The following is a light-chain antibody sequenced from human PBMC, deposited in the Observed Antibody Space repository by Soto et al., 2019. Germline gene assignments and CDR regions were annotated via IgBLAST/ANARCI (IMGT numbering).Light chain of an antibody. V-gene: IGKV3-20*01. CDR2: GAS. CDR1: QSVSRNY. CDR3: QQYGSSPRT. J-gene: IGKJ2*02. Sequence: IVLTQSPGTLSLSPGERATLSCRASQSVSRNYLAWYQQKPGQGPRLLIFGASSRLTGIPDRFSGSGSGTDFTLTISRLEPEDVGVYYCQQYGSSPRTFGQGTKVEIK.